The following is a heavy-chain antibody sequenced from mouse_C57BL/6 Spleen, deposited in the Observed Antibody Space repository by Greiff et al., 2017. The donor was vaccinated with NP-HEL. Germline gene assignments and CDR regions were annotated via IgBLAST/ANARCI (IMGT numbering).Heavy chain of an antibody. V-gene: IGHV1-55*01. D-gene: IGHD2-13*01. Sequence: QVQLQQPGAELVKPGASVKMSCKASGYTFTSYWITWVKQRPGQGLEWIGDIYPGSGSTNYNEKFKSKATLTVDTSSSTAYMQLSSLTSEDSAVYYCARSWAGENWYFDVWHRDHGHRLL. CDR2: IYPGSGST. CDR1: GYTFTSYW. CDR3: ARSWAGENWYFDV. J-gene: IGHJ1*03.